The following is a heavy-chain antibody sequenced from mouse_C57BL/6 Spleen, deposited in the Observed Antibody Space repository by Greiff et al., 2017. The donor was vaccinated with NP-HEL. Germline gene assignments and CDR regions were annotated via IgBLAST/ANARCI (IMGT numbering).Heavy chain of an antibody. V-gene: IGHV5-6*02. CDR3: ARQGDCYFDY. Sequence: DVMLVESGGDLVKPGGSLKLSCAASGFTFSSYGMSWVRQTPDKRLEWVATISSGGSYTYYPDSVKGRFTISRDNAKNTLYLHMSSLKSEDTAMYYCARQGDCYFDYWGQGTTLTVSS. J-gene: IGHJ2*01. CDR1: GFTFSSYG. CDR2: ISSGGSYT.